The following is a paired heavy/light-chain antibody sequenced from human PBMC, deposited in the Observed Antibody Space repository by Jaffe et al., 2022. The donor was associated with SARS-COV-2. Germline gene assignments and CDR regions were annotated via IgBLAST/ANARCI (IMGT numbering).Heavy chain of an antibody. CDR1: GYTFTSYG. CDR2: ISAYNGNT. J-gene: IGHJ6*02. D-gene: IGHD6-19*01. V-gene: IGHV1-18*01. CDR3: AREGLSSGWLGGYYYYGMDV. Sequence: QVQLVQSGAEVKKPGASVKVSCKASGYTFTSYGISWVRQAPGQGLEWMGWISAYNGNTNYAQKLQGRVTMTTDTSTSTAYMELRSLRSDDTAVYYCAREGLSSGWLGGYYYYGMDVWGQGTTVTVSS.
Light chain of an antibody. CDR1: QSVSSSY. CDR2: GAS. V-gene: IGKV3-20*01. Sequence: EIVLTQSPGTLSLSPGERATLSCRASQSVSSSYLAWYQQKPGQAPRLLIYGASSRATGIPDRFSGSGSGTDFTLTISRLEPEDFAVYYCQQYGSSLPFGQGTKLEIK. CDR3: QQYGSSLP. J-gene: IGKJ2*01.